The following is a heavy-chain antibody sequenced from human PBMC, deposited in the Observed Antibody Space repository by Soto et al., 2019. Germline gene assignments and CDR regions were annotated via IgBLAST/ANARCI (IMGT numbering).Heavy chain of an antibody. CDR1: GYIFTSYW. J-gene: IGHJ4*02. Sequence: PGESLKISCKGSGYIFTSYWIVWVLHMPGKGLDWIGIIYPCWSDTRYSPSFQGQFTISADNSIITAYLHCIILKACDTAIYYLSRXRPYCSGGSCYGRGVDYWGQGTMVTVSP. V-gene: IGHV5-51*01. CDR2: IYPCWSDT. CDR3: SRXRPYCSGGSCYGRGVDY. D-gene: IGHD2-15*01.